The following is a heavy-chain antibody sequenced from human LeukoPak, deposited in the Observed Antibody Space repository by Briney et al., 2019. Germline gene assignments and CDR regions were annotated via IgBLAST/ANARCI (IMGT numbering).Heavy chain of an antibody. Sequence: GASVKVSCKASGYTFTSYGISWVRQAPGQGLEWMGWISAYNGNTNYAQKFQGRVTMTRDTSISTAYMELSRLRSDDTAVYYCARDGDYYDSSGYTGICYWGQGTLVTVSS. CDR1: GYTFTSYG. CDR3: ARDGDYYDSSGYTGICY. D-gene: IGHD3-22*01. V-gene: IGHV1-18*01. CDR2: ISAYNGNT. J-gene: IGHJ4*02.